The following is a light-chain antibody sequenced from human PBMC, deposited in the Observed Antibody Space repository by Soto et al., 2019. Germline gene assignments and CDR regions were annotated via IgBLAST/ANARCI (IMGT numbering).Light chain of an antibody. CDR1: QGIRNF. J-gene: IGKJ3*01. CDR3: QNYSSVPV. CDR2: AAS. V-gene: IGKV1-27*01. Sequence: DIQMTQSPTSLSASVGDRVTITCRASQGIRNFVAWYQQKPGKAPKLLTYAASTLQSGVPSRFSGSGSGTDFTLTINRLQPEDVATYSCQNYSSVPVFGPGTKVEIK.